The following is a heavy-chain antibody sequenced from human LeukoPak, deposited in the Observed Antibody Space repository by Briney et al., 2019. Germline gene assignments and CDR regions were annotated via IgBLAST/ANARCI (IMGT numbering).Heavy chain of an antibody. CDR2: IHPSGST. V-gene: IGHV4-4*07. Sequence: SETLSLTCTVSGDSISSYYWSWIRQPAGKGLEWIGRIHPSGSTNYNPSLKSRVTISVDTSKSQFSLKLSSVTAADTAVYYCARGRTGETPYDAFDIWGQGTMVTVSS. D-gene: IGHD7-27*01. CDR3: ARGRTGETPYDAFDI. CDR1: GDSISSYY. J-gene: IGHJ3*02.